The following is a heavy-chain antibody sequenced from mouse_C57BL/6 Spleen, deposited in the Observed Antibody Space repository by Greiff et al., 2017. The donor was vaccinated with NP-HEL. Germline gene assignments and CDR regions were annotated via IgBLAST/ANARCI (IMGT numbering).Heavy chain of an antibody. CDR2: IEPETGGS. Sequence: VQLQQSGAGLVRPGASVTLSCTASGYTFTDYEMHWVQQTPVHGLEWIGAIEPETGGSAYNQNSKGKGILTADKSSSTAYMELRSLTSEDSAVYYCTGYGAWFAYWGQGTLVTVSA. V-gene: IGHV1-15*01. CDR1: GYTFTDYE. D-gene: IGHD2-2*01. J-gene: IGHJ3*01. CDR3: TGYGAWFAY.